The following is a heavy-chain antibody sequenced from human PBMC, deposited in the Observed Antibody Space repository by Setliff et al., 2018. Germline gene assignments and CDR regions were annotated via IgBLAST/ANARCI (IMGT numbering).Heavy chain of an antibody. CDR2: IYTSGST. V-gene: IGHV4-61*02. D-gene: IGHD3-22*01. CDR3: AGGDCWCCDSSGYYYDY. Sequence: SETLSLTCTVSGGSISSGSYYWSWIRQPAGKGLEWIGRIYTSGSTNYNPSLKSRVTISVDTSKNQFSLKLSSVTDADTAVYYCAGGDCWCCDSSGYYYDYWGQGTLVTVSS. CDR1: GGSISSGSYY. J-gene: IGHJ4*02.